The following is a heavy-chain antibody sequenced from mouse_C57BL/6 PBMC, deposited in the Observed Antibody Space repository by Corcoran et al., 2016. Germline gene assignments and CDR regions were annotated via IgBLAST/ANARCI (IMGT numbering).Heavy chain of an antibody. D-gene: IGHD2-4*01. J-gene: IGHJ2*01. CDR1: GYTFTDYY. CDR3: ARWGLYDYGQDYFDY. CDR2: INPNNGGT. Sequence: EVQLQQSGPELVKPGASVKISCKASGYTFTDYYMNWVKQSHGKSLEWIGDINPNNGGTSYNQKFKGKATLTVDKSSSTAYMELRSLTSEDSAVYYCARWGLYDYGQDYFDYWGQGTTLTVSS. V-gene: IGHV1-26*01.